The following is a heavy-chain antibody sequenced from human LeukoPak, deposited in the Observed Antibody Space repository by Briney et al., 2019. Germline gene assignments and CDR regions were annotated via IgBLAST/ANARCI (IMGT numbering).Heavy chain of an antibody. J-gene: IGHJ4*02. Sequence: PGGSLRLSCVASGFTVANTRMGWVRQPPGKGLEWVSVIYRVGTTSYADSVKGRFTISRDNAKNSLYLQMNSLRDEDTAVYYCARGAPYYDSSDYSYPELDFDYWGRGTLVTVSS. V-gene: IGHV3-66*01. CDR3: ARGAPYYDSSDYSYPELDFDY. CDR1: GFTVANTR. CDR2: IYRVGTT. D-gene: IGHD3-22*01.